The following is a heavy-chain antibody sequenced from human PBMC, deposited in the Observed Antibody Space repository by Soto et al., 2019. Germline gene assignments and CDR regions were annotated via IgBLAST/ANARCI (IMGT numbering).Heavy chain of an antibody. CDR2: TYYRSKWYN. Sequence: QSLTVTGRMSGNSECSNRSSSYHYKQSPSRGLEWLGRTYYRSKWYNDYAVSVEGRITINPDTSNNQVSLQLNSVTPDDTAVYYCARLIGNSWLDSWGQGTLVTVSS. CDR3: ARLIGNSWLDS. V-gene: IGHV6-1*01. CDR1: GNSECSNRSS. J-gene: IGHJ5*01. D-gene: IGHD2-8*01.